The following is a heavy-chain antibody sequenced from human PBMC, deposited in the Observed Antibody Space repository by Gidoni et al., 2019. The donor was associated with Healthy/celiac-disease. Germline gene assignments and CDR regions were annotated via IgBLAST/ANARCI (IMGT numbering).Heavy chain of an antibody. V-gene: IGHV3-30*18. CDR1: GFTFSSYG. CDR3: AKDDEPYSYAPSSYFDY. D-gene: IGHD5-18*01. CDR2: ISYDGSNK. Sequence: QVQLVESGGGVVQPERSLRLSCAASGFTFSSYGMHWVRQAPGKGLEWVAVISYDGSNKYYADSVKGRFTISRDNSKNTLYLQMNSLRAEDTAVYYCAKDDEPYSYAPSSYFDYWGQGTLVTVSS. J-gene: IGHJ4*02.